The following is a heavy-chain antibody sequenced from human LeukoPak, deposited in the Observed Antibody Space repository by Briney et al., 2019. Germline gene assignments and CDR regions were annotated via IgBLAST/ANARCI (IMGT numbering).Heavy chain of an antibody. CDR3: ARVVTAILDAFDI. V-gene: IGHV4-39*07. Sequence: SETLSLTCTVSGGSISSSSYYWGWIRQPPGKGLEWIGSIYYSGSTYYNPSLKSRVTISVDTSKNQFSLKLSSVTAADTAVYYCARVVTAILDAFDIWGQGTMVTVSS. J-gene: IGHJ3*02. D-gene: IGHD2-21*02. CDR2: IYYSGST. CDR1: GGSISSSSYY.